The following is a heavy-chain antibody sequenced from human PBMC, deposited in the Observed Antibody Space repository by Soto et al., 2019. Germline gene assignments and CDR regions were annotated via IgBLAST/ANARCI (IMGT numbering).Heavy chain of an antibody. V-gene: IGHV1-69*18. Sequence: QVQLVQSGAEVKRPGSSVKVSCKASGGIFRTYSIYWVRQAPGQGLEWMGSIIPLFGTPNYAQKFQGRVIISADESTSTAYMEVTSLRSEDTAMYFCASHQGGNLDNYYNMDVWGQGTTVTVSS. J-gene: IGHJ6*02. CDR1: GGIFRTYS. D-gene: IGHD4-4*01. CDR3: ASHQGGNLDNYYNMDV. CDR2: IIPLFGTP.